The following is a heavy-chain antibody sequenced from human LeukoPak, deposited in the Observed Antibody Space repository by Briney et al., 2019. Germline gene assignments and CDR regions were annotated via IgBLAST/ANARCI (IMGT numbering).Heavy chain of an antibody. CDR1: GDSISNSGWS. CDR2: MPYDENVADNEIP. J-gene: IGHJ5*02. D-gene: IGHD3-3*01. V-gene: IGHV4-39*01. Sequence: SETLSLTCIVSGDSISNSGWSWGWIRQPPGKGLEWFGTMPYDENVADNEIPSYNPSLKSRVSISADTSKNQLSLKVNSVTAADTASYYCARLTLTGVGGRGWFDAWGQGTLVIVSS. CDR3: ARLTLTGVGGRGWFDA.